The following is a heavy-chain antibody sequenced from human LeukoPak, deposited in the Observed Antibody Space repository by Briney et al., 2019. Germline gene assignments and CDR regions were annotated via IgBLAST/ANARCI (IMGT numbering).Heavy chain of an antibody. J-gene: IGHJ4*02. Sequence: AASVKVSCKASGYTFTSYAMHWVRQAPGQRLEWMGWINAGSGNTKYSQKFQGRVTITRDTSASTAYMELSSLRSEDTAVYYCARGYYDILTGYYPFDYWGQGTLVTVSS. D-gene: IGHD3-9*01. CDR2: INAGSGNT. V-gene: IGHV1-3*01. CDR3: ARGYYDILTGYYPFDY. CDR1: GYTFTSYA.